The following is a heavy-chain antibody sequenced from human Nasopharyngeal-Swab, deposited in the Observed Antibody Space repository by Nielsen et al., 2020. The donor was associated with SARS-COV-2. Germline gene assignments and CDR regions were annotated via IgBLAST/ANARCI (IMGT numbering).Heavy chain of an antibody. CDR1: GFTFSSYG. V-gene: IGHV3-33*01. D-gene: IGHD6-19*01. CDR3: ARDLGVAGTLREPVDY. J-gene: IGHJ4*02. CDR2: IWYDGSNK. Sequence: GESLKISCAASGFTFSSYGMHWVRQAPGKGLEWVAVIWYDGSNKYYADSVRGRFTISRDNSKNTLYLQMNSLRAEDTAVYYCARDLGVAGTLREPVDYWGQGTLVTVSS.